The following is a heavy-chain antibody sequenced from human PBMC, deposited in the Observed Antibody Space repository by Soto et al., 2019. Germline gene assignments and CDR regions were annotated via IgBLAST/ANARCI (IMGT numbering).Heavy chain of an antibody. CDR2: IFHSGNT. J-gene: IGHJ6*02. V-gene: IGHV4-4*02. CDR1: SGSIGTTNW. D-gene: IGHD2-8*01. Sequence: QVQLQESGPGLVKPSGTLSLTCAVSSGSIGTTNWWSWVRQTPGKGLKWIGEIFHSGNTYYNPSLASRVTISVDTCKNQCSLNLRSVTAADTDVYYCARRTWGMDVWGQGTTVTVSS. CDR3: ARRTWGMDV.